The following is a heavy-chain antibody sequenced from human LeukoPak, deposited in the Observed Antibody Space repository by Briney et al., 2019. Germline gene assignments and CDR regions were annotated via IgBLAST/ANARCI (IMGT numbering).Heavy chain of an antibody. J-gene: IGHJ4*02. D-gene: IGHD2-2*01. Sequence: SGGSLRLSCVASGFTFSSYWMTWVRQAPGKGLEWVANIKPDGSDNFFVDSLKGRFTISRDNAKNSLYLQMNSLRVEDTAVYYCTRADVPAAGNFWGQGNLVTVSS. CDR2: IKPDGSDN. CDR3: TRADVPAAGNF. CDR1: GFTFSSYW. V-gene: IGHV3-7*01.